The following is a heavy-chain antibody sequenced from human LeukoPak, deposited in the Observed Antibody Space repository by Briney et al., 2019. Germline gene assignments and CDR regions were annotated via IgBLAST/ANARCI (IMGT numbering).Heavy chain of an antibody. Sequence: ASVTVSFKASGYTFTVYYMHWVRQAPGQGLEWMGWINPNSGGTNYAQKFQGRVTMTRDTSISTAYMELSRLRSDDTAVYYCARVNRGQRFRGYRDNWFDPWGQGTLVTVSS. D-gene: IGHD5-18*01. CDR3: ARVNRGQRFRGYRDNWFDP. CDR2: INPNSGGT. J-gene: IGHJ5*02. V-gene: IGHV1-2*02. CDR1: GYTFTVYY.